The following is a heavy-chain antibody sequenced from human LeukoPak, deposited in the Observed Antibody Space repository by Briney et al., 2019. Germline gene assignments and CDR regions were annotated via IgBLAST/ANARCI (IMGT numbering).Heavy chain of an antibody. V-gene: IGHV3-23*01. D-gene: IGHD4-11*01. J-gene: IGHJ4*02. CDR2: ISISGGST. CDR3: AKAETQYYFDY. Sequence: GVSLRLSCAASVLTFSTYAMTWGRQAPRKGLVWVSAISISGGSTLYADSVKGRFTISRDNSKNTLYMQMNSLRVEDTAVYYCAKAETQYYFDYWGQGTLVTVSS. CDR1: VLTFSTYA.